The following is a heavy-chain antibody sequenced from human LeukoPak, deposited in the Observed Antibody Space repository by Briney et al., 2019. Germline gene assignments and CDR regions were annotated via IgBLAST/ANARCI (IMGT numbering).Heavy chain of an antibody. CDR2: IRYDGSDK. CDR1: GFTFSRHG. CDR3: AKDRGEP. J-gene: IGHJ5*02. V-gene: IGHV3-30*02. D-gene: IGHD3-10*01. Sequence: GGSLRLSCAASGFTFSRHGMHWVRQAPGKGLEWVAFIRYDGSDKYYADSVKGRFTISRDNSENTLYLQMNSLRPEDTAVYYCAKDRGEPWGQGTLVTVSS.